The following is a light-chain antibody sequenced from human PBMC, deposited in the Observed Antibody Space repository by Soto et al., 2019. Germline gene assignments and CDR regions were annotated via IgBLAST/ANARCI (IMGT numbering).Light chain of an antibody. J-gene: IGKJ4*01. CDR2: GAS. CDR1: QTVRTSY. Sequence: EIVLTQSPGTLSLSPGERATLSCRASQTVRTSYVAWYQQKPGQAPRLLIYGASSRATGIPDRCSGSGSGTDYTLTISRLEHEDVAVYYCQQYGFSLIAFGGGTKVEI. CDR3: QQYGFSLIA. V-gene: IGKV3-20*01.